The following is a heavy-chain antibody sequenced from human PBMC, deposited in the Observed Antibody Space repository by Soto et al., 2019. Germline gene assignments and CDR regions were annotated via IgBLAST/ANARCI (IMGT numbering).Heavy chain of an antibody. D-gene: IGHD2-21*02. Sequence: GGSLRLSCAASGFTFNDYWMTWVRQAPGKGLDWVALLWYDGRNENYTDSVKGRFTISRDNSKNTLYLQMNSLRADDTAVYYCARGTATDGLDSWGQGTLVTVSS. V-gene: IGHV3-33*08. CDR1: GFTFNDYW. CDR2: LWYDGRNE. J-gene: IGHJ5*01. CDR3: ARGTATDGLDS.